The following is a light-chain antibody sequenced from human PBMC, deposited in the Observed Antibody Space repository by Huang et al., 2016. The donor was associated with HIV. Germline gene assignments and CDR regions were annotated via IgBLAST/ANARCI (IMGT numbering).Light chain of an antibody. V-gene: IGKV1-9*01. CDR2: AAS. CDR3: QQLNSYPWT. J-gene: IGKJ1*01. Sequence: IQLTQSPSSLSASVGDRVTITCRARQGISSYLAWYQHKPGKAPKLLIYAASTLRSGVRSRFSGSGSGTDFTLTISSLQPEDFATYYCQQLNSYPWTFGQGTKVEIK. CDR1: QGISSY.